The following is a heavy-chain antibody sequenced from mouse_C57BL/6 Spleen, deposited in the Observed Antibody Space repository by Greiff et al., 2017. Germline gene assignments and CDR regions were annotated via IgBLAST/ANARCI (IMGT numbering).Heavy chain of an antibody. J-gene: IGHJ1*03. D-gene: IGHD2-10*01. Sequence: VQLQESGAELVKPGASVKISCKASGYAFSSYWMNWVKQRPGKGLEWIGQIYPGDGDTNSNGKFKGKATLTADKSSSTAYMQLSSLTSEDSAVYFCARSYYGNLWYFDVWGTGTTVTVSS. V-gene: IGHV1-80*01. CDR3: ARSYYGNLWYFDV. CDR1: GYAFSSYW. CDR2: IYPGDGDT.